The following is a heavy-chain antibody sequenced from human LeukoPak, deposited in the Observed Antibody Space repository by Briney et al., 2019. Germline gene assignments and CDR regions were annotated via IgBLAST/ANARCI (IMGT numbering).Heavy chain of an antibody. CDR1: GGSFSGYY. CDR2: INHSGST. CDR3: ARKSPLYCSSTSCYTFFRTRNYYYGMDV. D-gene: IGHD2-2*02. J-gene: IGHJ6*02. Sequence: PSETLSLTCAVYGGSFSGYYWSWIRQPPGKGLEWIGEINHSGSTNYNPSLKSRVPISVDTSKNQFSLKLSSVTAADTAVYYCARKSPLYCSSTSCYTFFRTRNYYYGMDVWGQGTTVTVSS. V-gene: IGHV4-34*01.